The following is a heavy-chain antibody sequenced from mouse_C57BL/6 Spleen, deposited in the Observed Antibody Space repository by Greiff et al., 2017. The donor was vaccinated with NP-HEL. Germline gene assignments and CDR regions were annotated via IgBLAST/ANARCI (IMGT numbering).Heavy chain of an antibody. D-gene: IGHD2-3*01. Sequence: QVQLKESGAELARPGASVKMSCKASGYTFTSYTMHWVKQRPGQGLEWIGYINPSSGYTKYNQKFKDKATLTADKSSSTAYMQLSSLTSEDSAVYYCAREEGDGYFAYWGQGTLVTVSA. CDR3: AREEGDGYFAY. J-gene: IGHJ3*01. CDR1: GYTFTSYT. V-gene: IGHV1-4*01. CDR2: INPSSGYT.